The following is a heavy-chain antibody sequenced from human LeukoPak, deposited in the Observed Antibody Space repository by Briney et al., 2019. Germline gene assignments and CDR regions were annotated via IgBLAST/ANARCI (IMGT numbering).Heavy chain of an antibody. CDR3: ARHLWIAVAVHYFDY. CDR1: GVSNSDYY. J-gene: IGHJ4*02. Sequence: SETLSLTCTVSGVSNSDYYCSWNRPPPGKGLGWCGYIYDSGSTIYNPSHKRLITISVDTTNNQFSLRLRSVTATGTAVYYCARHLWIAVAVHYFDYWGQGTLVTVSS. V-gene: IGHV4-59*01. CDR2: IYDSGST. D-gene: IGHD6-19*01.